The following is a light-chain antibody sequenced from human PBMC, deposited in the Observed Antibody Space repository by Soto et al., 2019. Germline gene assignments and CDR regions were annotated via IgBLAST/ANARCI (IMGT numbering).Light chain of an antibody. CDR2: DAS. CDR3: QQRSNWPRT. Sequence: EIVLTQSPATLSLSPGERATLSCRAGQSVSSYLAWYQPKPGQAPRLLIYDASNRATGIPARFSGSGSGTDCTLTISILEPEDFAVYYCQQRSNWPRTFGQWTKLEIK. J-gene: IGKJ2*01. V-gene: IGKV3-11*01. CDR1: QSVSSY.